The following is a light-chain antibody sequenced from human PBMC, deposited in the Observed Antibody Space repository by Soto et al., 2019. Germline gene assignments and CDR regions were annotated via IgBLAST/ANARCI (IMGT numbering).Light chain of an antibody. V-gene: IGLV2-23*02. CDR2: EVS. CDR3: CSYAGSSTFYV. J-gene: IGLJ1*01. CDR1: SSDVGSYNL. Sequence: QSARQQPAYLSGSPGRSSTLSCPGTSSDVGSYNLVSWYQQHPGKAPKLMIYEVSKRPSGVSNRFSGSKSGNTASLTISGLQADDEAAYYCCSYAGSSTFYVFGTGTKVTVL.